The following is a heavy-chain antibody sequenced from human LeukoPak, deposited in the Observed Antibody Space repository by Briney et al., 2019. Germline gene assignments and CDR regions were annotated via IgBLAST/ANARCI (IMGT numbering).Heavy chain of an antibody. CDR3: AKDVSAFGVVISAFDI. Sequence: GGSLRLSCAASGFTFSSYAMSWVRHAPGEGLEWVSAISGSGGSTYYADSVKGRFTISRDNSKNTLYLQMNSLRAEDTAVYYCAKDVSAFGVVISAFDIWGQGTMVTVSS. D-gene: IGHD3-3*01. J-gene: IGHJ3*02. CDR1: GFTFSSYA. CDR2: ISGSGGST. V-gene: IGHV3-23*01.